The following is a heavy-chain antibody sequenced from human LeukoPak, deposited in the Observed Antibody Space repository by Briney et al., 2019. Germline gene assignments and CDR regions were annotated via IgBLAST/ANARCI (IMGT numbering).Heavy chain of an antibody. J-gene: IGHJ6*02. D-gene: IGHD2-15*01. CDR2: IYYSGST. Sequence: SETLSLTCTVSGASISSYYWSWIRQPPGKGLEWIGYIYYSGSTNYNPSLKSRVTISVDTSKNQFSLKLSSVTAADTAVYYCARVVARRYCSGGSCYTNSRYYYGMDVWGQGTTVTVSS. CDR3: ARVVARRYCSGGSCYTNSRYYYGMDV. CDR1: GASISSYY. V-gene: IGHV4-59*01.